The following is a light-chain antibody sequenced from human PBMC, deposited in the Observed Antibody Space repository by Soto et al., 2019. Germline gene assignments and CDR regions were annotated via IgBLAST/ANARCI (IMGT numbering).Light chain of an antibody. J-gene: IGKJ4*01. CDR2: WAS. Sequence: DIVVIQSPDSLAVSLGERATINCKSSQSLLFSSNNKNYLAWYQQKPGQPPKLLIYWASTRESGVPDRFSGSGSGSDFTIPISSLQAEDVAVYYWKQDYSSPPGYTFGGGTKVEIK. CDR3: KQDYSSPPGYT. CDR1: QSLLFSSNNKNY. V-gene: IGKV4-1*01.